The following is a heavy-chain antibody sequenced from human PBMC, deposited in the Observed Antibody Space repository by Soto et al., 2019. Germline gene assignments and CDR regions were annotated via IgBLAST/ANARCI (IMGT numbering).Heavy chain of an antibody. D-gene: IGHD3-22*01. CDR2: VYYSGGT. CDR1: GFSVNRGDYY. V-gene: IGHV4-39*01. J-gene: IGHJ5*02. CDR3: ARHFRSYSGGYHWFGP. Sequence: PSETLSLTCTVSGFSVNRGDYYWAWMRQPPGKGLEWIGSVYYSGGTHQNPSQSRFIISIDTAKNQISLRLKSVTAADTAVYYCARHFRSYSGGYHWFGPWGKGNLGTVSS.